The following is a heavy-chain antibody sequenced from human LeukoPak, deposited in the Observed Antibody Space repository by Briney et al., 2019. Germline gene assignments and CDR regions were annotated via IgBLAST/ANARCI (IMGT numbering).Heavy chain of an antibody. CDR3: ARDPAWGAMDY. J-gene: IGHJ4*02. D-gene: IGHD7-27*01. CDR1: GFSIRSSW. Sequence: GGSLRLSCAVSGFSIRSSWMSWVRQTPGKGLEWVADMNEDGSGTYYVDSVKGRFTGSRDNAKNSLYLQMSSLRAEDTAVYYCARDPAWGAMDYWGQGTLVTVSS. V-gene: IGHV3-7*01. CDR2: MNEDGSGT.